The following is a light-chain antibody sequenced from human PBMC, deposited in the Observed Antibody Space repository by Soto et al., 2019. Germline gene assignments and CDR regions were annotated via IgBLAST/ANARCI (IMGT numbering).Light chain of an antibody. CDR1: NIGGTR. J-gene: IGLJ3*02. CDR3: QVWDFSSDRWV. Sequence: SYELTPPPSVSVAPGRTARIPCGGNNIGGTRVHWYQQKPGQAPVLVVYDDSDRPSGIPERFSGSNSGNTATLTISGVEATDEADFYCQVWDFSSDRWVFGGGTKLTVL. V-gene: IGLV3-21*02. CDR2: DDS.